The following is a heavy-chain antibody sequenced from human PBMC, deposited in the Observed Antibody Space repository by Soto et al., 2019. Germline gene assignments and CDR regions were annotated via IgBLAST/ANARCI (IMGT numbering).Heavy chain of an antibody. D-gene: IGHD3-3*01. CDR1: GFTVSSTY. CDR2: LYTGTDT. Sequence: GGSLRLSCAASGFTVSSTYLTWVRQAPGKGLEWVAILYTGTDTVYADSVKGRFTISRDTSQSTLYLQMNSLRADDTAMYYCARWSYLDYWGQGTRVTVSS. J-gene: IGHJ4*02. CDR3: ARWSYLDY. V-gene: IGHV3-53*01.